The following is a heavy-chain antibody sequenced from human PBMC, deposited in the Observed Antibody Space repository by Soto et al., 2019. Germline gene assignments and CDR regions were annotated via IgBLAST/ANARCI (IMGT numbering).Heavy chain of an antibody. Sequence: GASVEVSCKASGGTFNSYVFNWVRQAPGQGLEWMGGIISIFGTPNYGQKFQGRVTITADESTSTGFMELSSLTSEDTAIYYCARDLGSGYDPGDYWGQGTLGTVSS. J-gene: IGHJ4*02. CDR1: GGTFNSYV. CDR2: IISIFGTP. V-gene: IGHV1-69*13. D-gene: IGHD5-12*01. CDR3: ARDLGSGYDPGDY.